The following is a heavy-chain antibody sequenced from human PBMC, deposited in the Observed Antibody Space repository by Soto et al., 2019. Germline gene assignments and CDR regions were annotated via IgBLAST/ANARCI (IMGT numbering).Heavy chain of an antibody. J-gene: IGHJ3*02. D-gene: IGHD3-10*01. Sequence: QVQLVESGGGLVKPGGSLRLSCAASGFTFSDYYMSWIRQAPGKGLEWVSYISSSGSTIYYADSVKGRFTISRDNAKNSLYLQMHGLRADDTAEYYCAREARRYGSAFDIWGRGTMLTVSS. CDR2: ISSSGSTI. V-gene: IGHV3-11*01. CDR3: AREARRYGSAFDI. CDR1: GFTFSDYY.